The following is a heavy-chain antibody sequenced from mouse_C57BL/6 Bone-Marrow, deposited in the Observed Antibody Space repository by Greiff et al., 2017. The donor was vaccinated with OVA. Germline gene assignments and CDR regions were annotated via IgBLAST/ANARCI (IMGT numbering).Heavy chain of an antibody. CDR1: GYTFTDYY. D-gene: IGHD2-3*01. V-gene: IGHV1-19*01. CDR3: ARKGYDRVDY. Sequence: EVKLQESGPVLVKPGASVKMSCKASGYTFTDYYMNWVKQSHGKSLEWIGVINPYNGGTSYNQKFKGKATLTVDKSSSTAYMELNSLTSEDSAVYYCARKGYDRVDYWGQGTTLTVSS. CDR2: INPYNGGT. J-gene: IGHJ2*01.